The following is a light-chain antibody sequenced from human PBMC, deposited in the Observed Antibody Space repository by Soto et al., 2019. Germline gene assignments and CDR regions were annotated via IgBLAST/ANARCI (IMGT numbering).Light chain of an antibody. V-gene: IGKV1-27*01. CDR3: QKYNTAPHT. J-gene: IGKJ4*01. CDR2: AAS. CDR1: QGISNY. Sequence: DIQMTQSPSSLSASVGDRVTITCRASQGISNYLASYQQRPGKVPKLLIYAASTLQSGVPSRFSGSRSGIDFTLTISSLQPEDVATYYCQKYNTAPHTFGGGTRVEIK.